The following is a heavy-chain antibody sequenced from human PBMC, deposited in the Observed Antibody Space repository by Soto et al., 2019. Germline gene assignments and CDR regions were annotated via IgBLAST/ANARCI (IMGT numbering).Heavy chain of an antibody. D-gene: IGHD6-13*01. J-gene: IGHJ5*02. Sequence: QVQLVQSGAEVKKPGSSVKVSCKASGGTFSSYTISWVRQAPGQGLEWMGRIIPILGIANYAQKFQGRVTITADKSTSTAYMELSSLRSEDTAVYYCATKKQQLVRGWFDPWGQGTLVTVSS. CDR2: IIPILGIA. CDR1: GGTFSSYT. V-gene: IGHV1-69*02. CDR3: ATKKQQLVRGWFDP.